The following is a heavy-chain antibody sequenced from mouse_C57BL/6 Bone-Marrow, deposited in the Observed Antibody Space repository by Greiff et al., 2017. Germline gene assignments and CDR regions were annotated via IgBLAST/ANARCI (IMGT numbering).Heavy chain of an antibody. Sequence: QVQLQQSGAELVKPGASVKLSCKASGYTFTSYWMHWVKQRPGQGLEWIGDINPSSGTPKYNQKFKYKATLTVDTSSSTAYMQLSSPTDEASAFYYSASGASAYYAMDYWGQGTSVTVSS. CDR3: ASGASAYYAMDY. CDR1: GYTFTSYW. V-gene: IGHV1-7*01. J-gene: IGHJ4*01. CDR2: INPSSGTP.